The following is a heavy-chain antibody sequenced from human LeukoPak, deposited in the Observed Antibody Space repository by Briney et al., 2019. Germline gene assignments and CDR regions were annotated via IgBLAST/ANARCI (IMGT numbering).Heavy chain of an antibody. CDR3: ARGSWELRVGFDY. V-gene: IGHV4-59*01. Sequence: SETLSLTCTVFGGSISSYYWSWIRQPPGKGLEWIGYIYYSGSTNYNPSLKSRVTISVGTSKNQFSLKLNSVTAADTAVYYCARGSWELRVGFDYWGQGTLVTVSS. CDR1: GGSISSYY. CDR2: IYYSGST. J-gene: IGHJ4*02. D-gene: IGHD1-26*01.